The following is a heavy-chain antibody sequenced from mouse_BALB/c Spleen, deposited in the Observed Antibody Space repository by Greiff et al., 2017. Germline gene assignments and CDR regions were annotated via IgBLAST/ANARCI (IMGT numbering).Heavy chain of an antibody. CDR1: GFTFSSYA. D-gene: IGHD2-2*01. CDR3: AREGRLRYIDV. J-gene: IGHJ1*01. V-gene: IGHV5-9-4*01. Sequence: EVKLVESGGGLVKPGGSLKLSCAASGFTFSSYAMSWVRQSPEKRLEWVAEISSGGSYTYYPDTVTGRFTISRDNAKNTLYLEMSSLRSEDTAMYYCAREGRLRYIDVWGAGTTVTVSS. CDR2: ISSGGSYT.